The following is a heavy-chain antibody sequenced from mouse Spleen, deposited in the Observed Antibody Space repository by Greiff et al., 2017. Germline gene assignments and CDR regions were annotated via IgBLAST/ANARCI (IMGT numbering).Heavy chain of an antibody. D-gene: IGHD1-2*01. CDR3: AREATAYYFDY. J-gene: IGHJ2*01. V-gene: IGHV1-66*01. Sequence: QVHVKQSGPELVKPGASVKISCKASGYSFTSYYIHWVKQRPGQGLEWIGWIYPGSGNTKYNEKFKGKATLTADTSSSTAYMQLSSLTSEDSAVYYCAREATAYYFDYWGQGTTLTVSS. CDR2: IYPGSGNT. CDR1: GYSFTSYY.